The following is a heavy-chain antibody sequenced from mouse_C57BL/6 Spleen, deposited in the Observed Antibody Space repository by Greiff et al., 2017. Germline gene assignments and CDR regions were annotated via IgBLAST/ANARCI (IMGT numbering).Heavy chain of an antibody. CDR1: GFTFSDYG. CDR2: ISSGSSTI. V-gene: IGHV5-17*01. Sequence: EVNVVESGGGLVKPGGSLKLSCAASGFTFSDYGMHWVRQAPETGLEWVAYISSGSSTIYYADTVKGRFTISRDNAKNTLFLQMTSLRSEDTAMYYCARSMVTYFDYWGQGTTLTVSS. D-gene: IGHD2-2*01. J-gene: IGHJ2*01. CDR3: ARSMVTYFDY.